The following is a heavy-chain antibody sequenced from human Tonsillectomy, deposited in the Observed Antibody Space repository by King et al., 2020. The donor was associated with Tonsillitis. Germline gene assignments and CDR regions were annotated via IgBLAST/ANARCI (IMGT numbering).Heavy chain of an antibody. CDR3: AKGHGTPF. CDR2: ITNSGANT. Sequence: VQLVESGGGLVQPGGSLRLSCAASGFTFDNYAMNWVRQAPGKGLEWVSTITNSGANTYYADSVKGRFTISRDNSKNTLSLQMNSLRAEDTAVYYCAKGHGTPFWGQGTLVTVSS. V-gene: IGHV3-23*04. D-gene: IGHD1-26*01. CDR1: GFTFDNYA. J-gene: IGHJ4*02.